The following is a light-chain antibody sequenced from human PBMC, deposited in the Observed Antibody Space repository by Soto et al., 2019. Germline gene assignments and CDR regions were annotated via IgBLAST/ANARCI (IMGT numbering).Light chain of an antibody. Sequence: QSVLTQPASVSGSPGQSITISCTGTSSDVGGYNYVSWYQQHPVKAPKLLIYDVSDRPSGVSIRFSGSKSGNTASLTISGLQAEDEADYYCGSYTTSSPLVFGTGTQLTVL. CDR3: GSYTTSSPLV. CDR2: DVS. V-gene: IGLV2-14*03. CDR1: SSDVGGYNY. J-gene: IGLJ7*01.